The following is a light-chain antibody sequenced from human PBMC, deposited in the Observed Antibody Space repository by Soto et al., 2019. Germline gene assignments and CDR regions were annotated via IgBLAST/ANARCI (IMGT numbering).Light chain of an antibody. CDR1: QTISSY. CDR2: AAS. V-gene: IGKV1-39*01. CDR3: QQTYTYPLT. J-gene: IGKJ4*01. Sequence: DIQMTQSPSSLSASVGDRVTITCRASQTISSYLNWYQQKPGKAPKLLIYAASSLQSGVPLRFSGSGSGTDFTLIISSLQPEDFATYYCQQTYTYPLTFGGGTKVEIK.